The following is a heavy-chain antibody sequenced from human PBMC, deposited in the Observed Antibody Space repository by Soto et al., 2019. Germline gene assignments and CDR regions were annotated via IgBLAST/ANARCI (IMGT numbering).Heavy chain of an antibody. Sequence: ASVKVSCKASGGTFSSYTISWVRQAPGQGLEWMGRIIPIHGIANYAQKFQGRVTITADKSTSTAYMELSSLRSEDTAVYYCARDLYGSGDYWGQGTLVTVSS. V-gene: IGHV1-69*04. CDR3: ARDLYGSGDY. CDR2: IIPIHGIA. D-gene: IGHD3-10*01. CDR1: GGTFSSYT. J-gene: IGHJ4*02.